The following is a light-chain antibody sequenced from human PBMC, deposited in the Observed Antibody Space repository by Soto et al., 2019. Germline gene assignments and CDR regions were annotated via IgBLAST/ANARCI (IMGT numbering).Light chain of an antibody. V-gene: IGLV1-44*01. J-gene: IGLJ2*01. Sequence: QSVLTQPPSASGTPGQKVTISCSGSSSNIGRNTVNWYQQVPGTAPKLLMYSGNQRPSGVPDRFSGSRSGTSVSLAISGLQSEDEADYYCGAWDDSLNGVLFGGGTKLTVL. CDR3: GAWDDSLNGVL. CDR1: SSNIGRNT. CDR2: SGN.